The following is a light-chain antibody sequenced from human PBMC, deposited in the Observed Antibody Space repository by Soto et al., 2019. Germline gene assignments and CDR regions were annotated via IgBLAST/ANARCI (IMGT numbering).Light chain of an antibody. Sequence: QAVLTQSPSASASLGASVKLTCTLSSGHSNYAIAWHQQQPEKGPRYLMRLNNDGSHSKGDGIPDRFSGSSSGAERYLTISSLQSEDEADYYCQTWGTGIVLFGGGTQLTVL. CDR1: SGHSNYA. CDR3: QTWGTGIVL. V-gene: IGLV4-69*01. CDR2: LNNDGSH. J-gene: IGLJ2*01.